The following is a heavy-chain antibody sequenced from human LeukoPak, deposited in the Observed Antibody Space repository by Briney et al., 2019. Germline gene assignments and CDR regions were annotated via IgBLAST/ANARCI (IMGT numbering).Heavy chain of an antibody. J-gene: IGHJ4*02. CDR3: TTDGVGVEGATYDN. CDR1: GFTFSSYG. Sequence: GRSLRLSCAASGFTFSSYGMHWVRQAPGKGPEWVAVISYDGSNKYYADSVKGRFTISRDNSKNTLYLQMNSLKTEDTAVYYCTTDGVGVEGATYDNWGQGTLVSVSS. CDR2: ISYDGSNK. D-gene: IGHD1-26*01. V-gene: IGHV3-30*03.